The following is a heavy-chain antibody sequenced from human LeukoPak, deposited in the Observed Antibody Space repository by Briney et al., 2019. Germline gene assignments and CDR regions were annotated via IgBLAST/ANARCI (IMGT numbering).Heavy chain of an antibody. D-gene: IGHD6-13*01. CDR1: GFTFSSYW. V-gene: IGHV3-7*04. Sequence: TGGSLRLSCAASGFTFSSYWMSWVRQAPGKGLEWVANIKEDGSDKYYVDSVKGRFTLSRDNAKNLLWLQMNSLRAEDTAVYYCARGPLIGAAGTNWGQGTLVTVSS. CDR2: IKEDGSDK. J-gene: IGHJ4*02. CDR3: ARGPLIGAAGTN.